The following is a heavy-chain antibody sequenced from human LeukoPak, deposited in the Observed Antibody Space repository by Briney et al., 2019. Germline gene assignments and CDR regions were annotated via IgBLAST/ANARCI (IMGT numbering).Heavy chain of an antibody. J-gene: IGHJ3*02. Sequence: GGSLRLSCAASGFTFDDYAMHWVRQAPGKGLEWVSGISWNSGSIGYADSVKGRFTISRDNSKNTLYLQMNSLRAEDTAVYYCARDQPILTGWSSTGDDAFDIWGQGTRVTVSS. CDR3: ARDQPILTGWSSTGDDAFDI. V-gene: IGHV3-9*01. D-gene: IGHD3-9*01. CDR2: ISWNSGSI. CDR1: GFTFDDYA.